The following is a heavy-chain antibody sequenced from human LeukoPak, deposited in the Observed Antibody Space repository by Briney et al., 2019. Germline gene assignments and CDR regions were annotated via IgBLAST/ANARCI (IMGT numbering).Heavy chain of an antibody. J-gene: IGHJ5*02. V-gene: IGHV4-38-2*02. CDR1: GYSISSGYY. CDR3: ARADGSGSYSP. Sequence: PSETLSLTCTVSGYSISSGYYWGWIRQPPGKGLEWIGSIYHSGSTYYNPSLKSRVTISVDTSKNQFSLKLSSVTAADTAVYYCARADGSGSYSPWGQGTLVTVSS. D-gene: IGHD3-10*01. CDR2: IYHSGST.